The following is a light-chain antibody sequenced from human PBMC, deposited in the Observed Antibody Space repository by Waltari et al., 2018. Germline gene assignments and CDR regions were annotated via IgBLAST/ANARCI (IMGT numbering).Light chain of an antibody. V-gene: IGKV3-20*01. J-gene: IGKJ1*01. CDR2: GAS. CDR1: QSISRS. CDR3: QHYVRLPAT. Sequence: EIMLPQSPGTLSLSPGERATLSCRASQSISRSLAWYHNKPGQAPSLLIYGASSRATGVPDRFSGSGSGTDCSLTISRLQPEGFSVYYCQHYVRLPATFGQGTKVDIK.